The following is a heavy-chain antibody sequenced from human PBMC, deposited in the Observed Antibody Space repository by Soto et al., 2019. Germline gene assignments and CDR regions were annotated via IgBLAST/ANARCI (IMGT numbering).Heavy chain of an antibody. CDR1: GLTFSSYW. CDR3: ASAYYYDSSGYSPGGY. Sequence: GGSLRLSCAASGLTFSSYWMSWVRQAPGKGLEWVADIKQDGSQKYYVDSVKGRFTISRDNAKNSLYLQMNSLRVEDTAVYYCASAYYYDSSGYSPGGYWGQGTLVTVSS. J-gene: IGHJ4*02. CDR2: IKQDGSQK. D-gene: IGHD3-22*01. V-gene: IGHV3-7*01.